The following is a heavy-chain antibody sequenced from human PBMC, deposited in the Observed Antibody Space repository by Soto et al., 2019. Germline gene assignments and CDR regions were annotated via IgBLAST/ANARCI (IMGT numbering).Heavy chain of an antibody. CDR2: MYNTGST. Sequence: PSETLSLTCTVSGGSISRYYWSWIRQPPGKGLEWIGYMYNTGSTVYNPPLKSRVTISVDTSKNQFSLKLYSVTAADTAVYYCARDLWGYCGTDCYPLDVWGQGTTVTVS. V-gene: IGHV4-59*01. CDR3: ARDLWGYCGTDCYPLDV. CDR1: GGSISRYY. J-gene: IGHJ6*02. D-gene: IGHD2-21*02.